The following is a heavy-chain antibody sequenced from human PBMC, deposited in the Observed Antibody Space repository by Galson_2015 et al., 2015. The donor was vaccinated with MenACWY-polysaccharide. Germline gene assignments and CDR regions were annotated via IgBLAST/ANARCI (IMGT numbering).Heavy chain of an antibody. J-gene: IGHJ5*02. D-gene: IGHD2-15*01. CDR2: INADGSAT. CDR3: TKAGAKYCSGSSCNFNWFDP. CDR1: EFTFSSYW. V-gene: IGHV3-74*01. Sequence: SLRLSCAASEFTFSSYWMHWVRQAPGKGLVWVSRINADGSATGYADSVRGRFTISRDNAKNTLYLEMNSLRAEDTAVYYCTKAGAKYCSGSSCNFNWFDPWGQGTLVTVSS.